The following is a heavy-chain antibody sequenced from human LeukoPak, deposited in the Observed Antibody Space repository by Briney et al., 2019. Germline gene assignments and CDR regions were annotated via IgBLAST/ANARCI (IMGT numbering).Heavy chain of an antibody. CDR2: IYYSGST. CDR1: GGSISRYY. Sequence: AETLSLTCTVSGGSISRYYWSWILQPPGKGLEGIDYIYYSGSTNYNPALKSRVTISIDTSKNQFSLKLSSVTAADTAVYYCARDRHGSGSAHTFDPWGQGTLVTVSS. J-gene: IGHJ5*02. V-gene: IGHV4-59*01. CDR3: ARDRHGSGSAHTFDP. D-gene: IGHD3-10*01.